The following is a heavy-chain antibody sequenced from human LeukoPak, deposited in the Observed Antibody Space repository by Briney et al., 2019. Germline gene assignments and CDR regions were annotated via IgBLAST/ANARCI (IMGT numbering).Heavy chain of an antibody. CDR1: GYTFTSYY. CDR3: ARNYCSGGSSYLDY. J-gene: IGHJ4*02. D-gene: IGHD2-15*01. CDR2: INPSGGST. Sequence: ASVKDSCKASGYTFTSYYMHWVRQAPGQALEWMGIINPSGGSTSYAQKLQGRVTISVDTSKNQFSLKLSSVTGADTAVYYCARNYCSGGSSYLDYWGQGTLVTVSS. V-gene: IGHV1-46*01.